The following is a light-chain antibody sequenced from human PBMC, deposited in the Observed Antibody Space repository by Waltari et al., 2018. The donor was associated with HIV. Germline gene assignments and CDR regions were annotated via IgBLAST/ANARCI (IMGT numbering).Light chain of an antibody. V-gene: IGLV1-44*01. CDR1: SSNIGANH. CDR3: AVWDDSLGGSYV. J-gene: IGLJ1*01. Sequence: QSVLTQPPSASATPGQRLALSCSGSSSNIGANHVNWSQYLPGTDPKLLLFGDNQRPSGVPDRFSGSKSGTSASLAISGLQSDDEGDYFCAVWDDSLGGSYVFGSGTKVTVL. CDR2: GDN.